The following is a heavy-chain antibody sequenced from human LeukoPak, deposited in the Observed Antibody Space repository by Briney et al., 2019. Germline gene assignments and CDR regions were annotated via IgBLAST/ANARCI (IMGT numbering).Heavy chain of an antibody. CDR1: GGAVSSGSYY. CDR2: IYYSGST. V-gene: IGHV4-61*01. Sequence: SETLSLTCTVSGGAVSSGSYYWSWIRQPPGKRLEWIGYIYYSGSTNYNPSLKSRVTISVDTSKNQFSLKLSSVTAADTAVYYCARVDILTGYYRGFDHWGQGTLVTVSS. CDR3: ARVDILTGYYRGFDH. J-gene: IGHJ4*02. D-gene: IGHD3-9*01.